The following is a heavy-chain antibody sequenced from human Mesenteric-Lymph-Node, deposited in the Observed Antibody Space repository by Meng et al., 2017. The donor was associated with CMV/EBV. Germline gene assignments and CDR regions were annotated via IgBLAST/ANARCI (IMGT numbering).Heavy chain of an antibody. CDR1: GFTFSSYA. V-gene: IGHV3-23*03. CDR3: VRELPDTYRFDN. Sequence: GESLKISCEVSGFTFSSYAMTWVRQAPGKGLEWVSVISGDGSSTYYGDSVKGRFTISRDDSKNTLYLHMNSLRAEDTAVYHCVRELPDTYRFDNWGQGTLVTVSS. D-gene: IGHD3-10*01. J-gene: IGHJ4*02. CDR2: ISGDGSST.